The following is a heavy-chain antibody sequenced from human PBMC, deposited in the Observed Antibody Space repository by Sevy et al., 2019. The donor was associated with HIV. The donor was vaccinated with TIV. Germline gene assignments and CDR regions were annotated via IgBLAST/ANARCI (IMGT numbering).Heavy chain of an antibody. D-gene: IGHD3-10*01. V-gene: IGHV3-20*04. Sequence: GGSLRLSCVVSGFTFDDYGMSWVRQAAGKGLEWASGINWHGGNTGYADSVKGRFTVSRDNAKNSLYLQMNNLRAEDTALYYCARGLPSVYDPTSGVHDYWGQGTLVTVSS. CDR3: ARGLPSVYDPTSGVHDY. J-gene: IGHJ4*02. CDR1: GFTFDDYG. CDR2: INWHGGNT.